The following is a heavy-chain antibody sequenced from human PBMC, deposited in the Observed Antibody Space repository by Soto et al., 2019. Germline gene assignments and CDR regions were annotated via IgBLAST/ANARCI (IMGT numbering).Heavy chain of an antibody. J-gene: IGHJ6*02. V-gene: IGHV1-18*04. D-gene: IGHD5-18*01. Sequence: ASVKVSCKASGYTFTSYGISWVRQAPGQGLEWMGWISAYNGNTNYAQKLQGRVTMTTDTSTSTAYMELRSLRSDDTAVYYCARDCDTAMVDHPVYYYYYYGMDVWGQGTTVTVSS. CDR3: ARDCDTAMVDHPVYYYYYYGMDV. CDR1: GYTFTSYG. CDR2: ISAYNGNT.